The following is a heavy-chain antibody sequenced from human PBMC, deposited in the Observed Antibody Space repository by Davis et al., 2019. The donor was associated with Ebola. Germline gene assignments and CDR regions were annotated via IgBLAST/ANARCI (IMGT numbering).Heavy chain of an antibody. Sequence: GESLKISCAASGFTFRNSGMNWVRQAPGKGLEWVGRIKSKTDGGTTDYAAPVKGRFTMSRDDSKNTLYLQMNSLKTEDTAVYYCFIRAETVGTKVDYWGQGTLVTVSS. D-gene: IGHD1-26*01. CDR1: GFTFRNSG. J-gene: IGHJ4*02. CDR3: FIRAETVGTKVDY. V-gene: IGHV3-15*01. CDR2: IKSKTDGGTT.